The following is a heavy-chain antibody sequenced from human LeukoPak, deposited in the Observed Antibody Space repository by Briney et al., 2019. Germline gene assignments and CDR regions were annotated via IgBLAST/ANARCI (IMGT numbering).Heavy chain of an antibody. CDR2: ISYDGSNK. Sequence: GGSLRLSCAASGFTFSSYAMHWVRQAPGKGLEWVAVISYDGSNKYYADSVKGRFTISRDNSKNTLYLQMNSLRAEDTAVYYCARDFESGSYSRDSGLLGYWGQGTLVTVSS. CDR1: GFTFSSYA. CDR3: ARDFESGSYSRDSGLLGY. V-gene: IGHV3-30-3*01. J-gene: IGHJ4*02. D-gene: IGHD1-26*01.